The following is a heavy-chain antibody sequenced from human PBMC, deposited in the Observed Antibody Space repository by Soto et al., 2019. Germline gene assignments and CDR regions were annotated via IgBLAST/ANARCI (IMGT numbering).Heavy chain of an antibody. CDR3: ARGRSGGYGYGIDY. Sequence: PGGSQRLPCAASGFTFSSYGMHWVRQAPGKGLEWVAVIWYDGSNKYYADSVKGRFTISRDNSKNTLYLQMNSLRAEDTAVYYCARGRSGGYGYGIDYWGQGTLVTVSS. CDR2: IWYDGSNK. CDR1: GFTFSSYG. D-gene: IGHD2-21*02. J-gene: IGHJ4*02. V-gene: IGHV3-33*01.